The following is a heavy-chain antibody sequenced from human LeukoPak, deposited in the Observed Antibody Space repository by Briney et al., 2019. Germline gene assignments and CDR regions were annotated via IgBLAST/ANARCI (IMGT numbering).Heavy chain of an antibody. V-gene: IGHV1-2*02. CDR2: INPNSGGT. CDR1: GYTFTGYY. J-gene: IGHJ4*02. Sequence: ASVKVSCKASGYTFTGYYMHWVRQAPGQGLEWMGWINPNSGGTNYAQKFQGRVTVTRDTSISTAYMELSRLRSDDTAVYYCARGGGLCSSTSCFHDYWGQGTLVTVSS. CDR3: ARGGGLCSSTSCFHDY. D-gene: IGHD2-2*01.